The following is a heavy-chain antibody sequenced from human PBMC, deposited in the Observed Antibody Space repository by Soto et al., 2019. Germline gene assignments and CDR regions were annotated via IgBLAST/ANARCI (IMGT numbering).Heavy chain of an antibody. D-gene: IGHD3-22*01. Sequence: ASVKVSCKTSGYTFTNYYMHWVRQAPGQGLEWVGKINPYSGSANYAQKFQGRVAVTRDTSTSTVYMELSSLRSDDTAFYYCTLDPSSSDSNYWDYWG. CDR2: INPYSGSA. J-gene: IGHJ4*01. V-gene: IGHV1-46*01. CDR1: GYTFTNYY. CDR3: TLDPSSSDSNYWDY.